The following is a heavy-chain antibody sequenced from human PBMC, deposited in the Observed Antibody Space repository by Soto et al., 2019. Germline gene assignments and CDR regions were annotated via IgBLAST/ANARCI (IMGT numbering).Heavy chain of an antibody. Sequence: VQLVESGGGLVQPGRSLRLSCAASGFTFDDYAMHWVRQAPGKGLEWVSGISWNSGSIGYADSVKGRFTISRDNAKNSLYLQMNSLRAEDTALYYCAKDRDSGYDYYYGMDVWGQGTTVTVSS. CDR3: AKDRDSGYDYYYGMDV. J-gene: IGHJ6*02. D-gene: IGHD5-12*01. CDR2: ISWNSGSI. V-gene: IGHV3-9*01. CDR1: GFTFDDYA.